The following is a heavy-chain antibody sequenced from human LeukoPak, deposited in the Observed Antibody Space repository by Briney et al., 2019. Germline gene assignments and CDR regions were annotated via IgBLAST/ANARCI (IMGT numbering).Heavy chain of an antibody. J-gene: IGHJ3*01. CDR2: IKKDGSEE. D-gene: IGHD1-14*01. V-gene: IGHV3-7*01. CDR1: GFNLNSYL. CDR3: ARSNPNRNALDL. Sequence: GGSLRLSCAASGFNLNSYLMSWVRRAPGRGLEWVANIKKDGSEENYLDSVKGRFTVSRDNAKNSLYLQMNSLRGEDTAIYYCARSNPNRNALDLWGQGTMVTISS.